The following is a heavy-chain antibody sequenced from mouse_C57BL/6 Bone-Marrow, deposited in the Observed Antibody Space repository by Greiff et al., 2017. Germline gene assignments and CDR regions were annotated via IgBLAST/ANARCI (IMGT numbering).Heavy chain of an antibody. CDR2: IYPYNGGT. V-gene: IGHV1-19*01. CDR3: ADGSSPYYFDY. D-gene: IGHD1-1*01. CDR1: GYTFTDYY. J-gene: IGHJ2*01. Sequence: VQLQQSGPVLVKPGASVKMSCKASGYTFTDYYMNWVKQSHGKSLEWIGVIYPYNGGTSYNQKFKGKATLTVDKSSSTAYMELNSLTSEDSAVYYCADGSSPYYFDYWGQGTTLTVSS.